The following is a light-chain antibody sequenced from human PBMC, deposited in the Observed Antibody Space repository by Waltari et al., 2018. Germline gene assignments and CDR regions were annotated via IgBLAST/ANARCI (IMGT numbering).Light chain of an antibody. CDR2: RDD. V-gene: IGLV1-40*01. CDR1: SSNIGAGYD. J-gene: IGLJ2*01. Sequence: QSVLTQPPSVSGAPGQSVTISCTGSSSNIGAGYDVHWYQQIPGSAPKVLIYRDDKRPSGVRGRFSGSKSGTSASLSVTGLHVEDEADYFCQSYDRDLNAVLFGGGTKLTVL. CDR3: QSYDRDLNAVL.